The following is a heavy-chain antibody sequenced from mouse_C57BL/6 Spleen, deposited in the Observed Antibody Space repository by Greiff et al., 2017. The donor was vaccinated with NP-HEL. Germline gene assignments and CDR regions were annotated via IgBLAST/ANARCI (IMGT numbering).Heavy chain of an antibody. V-gene: IGHV6-3*01. D-gene: IGHD2-14*01. Sequence: EVKVEESGGGLVQPGGSMKLSCVASGFTFSNYWMNWVRQSPEKGLEWVAQIRLKSDNYATHYAESVKGRFTISRDDSKSSVYLQMNNLRAEDTGIYYCTGRDEVLPYWGQGTLVTVSA. J-gene: IGHJ3*01. CDR3: TGRDEVLPY. CDR1: GFTFSNYW. CDR2: IRLKSDNYAT.